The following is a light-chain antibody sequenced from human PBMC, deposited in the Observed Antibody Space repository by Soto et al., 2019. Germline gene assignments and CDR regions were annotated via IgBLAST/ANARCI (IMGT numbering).Light chain of an antibody. Sequence: DIQMTQSPSTLSASVGDRVTITCRASQSISKCLAWYQQKTGKAPQLLIFGASNLESGVPSRFSGSGSGTEFTLTISSLQADDFATYYCQQYNSYDMWSFGQGTKVDLK. V-gene: IGKV1-5*01. CDR1: QSISKC. CDR3: QQYNSYDMWS. J-gene: IGKJ1*01. CDR2: GAS.